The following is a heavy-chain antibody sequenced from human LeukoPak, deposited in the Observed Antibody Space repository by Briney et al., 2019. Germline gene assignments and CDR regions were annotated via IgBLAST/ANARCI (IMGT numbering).Heavy chain of an antibody. Sequence: PSETLSLTCTVSGGSISSGGYYWSWIRQPPGKGLEWIGEINHSGSTNYNPSLKSRVTISVDTSKNQFSLKLSSVTAADTAVYYCARGVLRRGLDIWGQGTMVTVSS. D-gene: IGHD5/OR15-5a*01. J-gene: IGHJ3*02. CDR2: INHSGST. CDR3: ARGVLRRGLDI. V-gene: IGHV4-39*07. CDR1: GGSISSGGYY.